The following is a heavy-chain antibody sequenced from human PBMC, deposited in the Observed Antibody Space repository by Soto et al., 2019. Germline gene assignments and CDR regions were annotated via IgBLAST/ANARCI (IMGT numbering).Heavy chain of an antibody. D-gene: IGHD3-10*01. CDR2: IYYSGST. CDR1: GASIDSYY. Sequence: SDTLSLTCTVTGASIDSYYWSWIRQPRGKGLEWIGYIYYSGSTNYNPSLKSRVTISVDTSKNQFSLKLSSVTAADTAVYYCAKGGSGSYSNAFDIWGQGTMVTVS. V-gene: IGHV4-59*08. J-gene: IGHJ3*02. CDR3: AKGGSGSYSNAFDI.